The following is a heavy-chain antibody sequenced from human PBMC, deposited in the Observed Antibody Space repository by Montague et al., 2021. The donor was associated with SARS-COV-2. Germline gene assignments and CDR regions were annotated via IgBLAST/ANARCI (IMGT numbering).Heavy chain of an antibody. CDR2: SFFSGST. V-gene: IGHV4-28*03. CDR1: LHCGVVRLR. CDR3: AREISGPDYFDY. D-gene: IGHD3-10*01. Sequence: SETLSLTCAGDLHCGVVRLRRRSGEHPSEPQSLAWIVCSFFSGSTYYNPSLKSRVTISADTSKNHFSLKLRSVTAADTAVYYCAREISGPDYFDYWGQGTLVTVSS. J-gene: IGHJ4*02.